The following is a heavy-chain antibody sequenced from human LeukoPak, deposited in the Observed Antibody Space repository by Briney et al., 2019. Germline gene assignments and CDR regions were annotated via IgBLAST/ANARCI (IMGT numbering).Heavy chain of an antibody. CDR1: GGSFSGYY. D-gene: IGHD4-17*01. CDR2: INHSGST. Sequence: SETLSLTCAVYGGSFSGYYWSWIRQPPGKGLEWIGEINHSGSTNYNPSLKSRVTISVDTSKNQFSLKLSSVTAADTAVYYCARGKATVTTRFYWSDPWGQGTLVTVSS. V-gene: IGHV4-34*01. J-gene: IGHJ5*02. CDR3: ARGKATVTTRFYWSDP.